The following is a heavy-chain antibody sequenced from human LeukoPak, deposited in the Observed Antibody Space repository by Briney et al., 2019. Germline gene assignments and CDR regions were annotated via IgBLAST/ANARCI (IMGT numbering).Heavy chain of an antibody. V-gene: IGHV1-2*02. CDR3: ARDGGMDV. Sequence: ASVKVSCKASGYTFTDYYMHWVRQAPGQGLESMGWINLNSGVTNYPQKFQGRVTMTRDTSISTAYLELSRLRSDDTAVYYCARDGGMDVWGQGTTVTVSS. J-gene: IGHJ6*02. CDR1: GYTFTDYY. CDR2: INLNSGVT.